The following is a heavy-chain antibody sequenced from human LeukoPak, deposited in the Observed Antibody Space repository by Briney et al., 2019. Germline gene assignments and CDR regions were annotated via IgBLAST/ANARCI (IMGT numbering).Heavy chain of an antibody. CDR2: KSYDGSNK. V-gene: IGHV3-30*18. CDR1: GFTFSSYG. J-gene: IGHJ4*02. D-gene: IGHD1-26*01. Sequence: GGSLRLSCAASGFTFSSYGMHWVRQAPGKGLEWVAVKSYDGSNKYYADSVKGRFTISRDNSKNTLYLQMNSLRAEDTAVYYCAKGLVGATYCFDYWGQGTLVTVSS. CDR3: AKGLVGATYCFDY.